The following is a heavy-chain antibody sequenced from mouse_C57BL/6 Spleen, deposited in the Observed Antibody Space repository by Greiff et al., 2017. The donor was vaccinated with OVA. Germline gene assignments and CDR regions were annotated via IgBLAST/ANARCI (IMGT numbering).Heavy chain of an antibody. CDR2: IYPGNGDT. D-gene: IGHD1-1*01. J-gene: IGHJ4*01. CDR1: GYTFTSYY. CDR3: ARWGTTVVATEDYAMDY. V-gene: IGHV1-12*01. Sequence: QVQLQQPGAELVRPGASVKMSCKASGYTFTSYYMHWVKQTPRQGLEWIGAIYPGNGDTSYNLKFKGKGTLTVAKSSSPAYMQLSSLTSEDSAVYFCARWGTTVVATEDYAMDYWGQGTSVTVSS.